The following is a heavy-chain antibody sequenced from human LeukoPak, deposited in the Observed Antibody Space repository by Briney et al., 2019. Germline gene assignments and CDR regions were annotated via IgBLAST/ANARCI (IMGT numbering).Heavy chain of an antibody. CDR3: ARGEGSHSPNYYYYGMDV. CDR2: IDPSDSYT. V-gene: IGHV5-10-1*01. J-gene: IGHJ6*04. Sequence: GESLKISCKGSGYSFTSYWISWVRQMPGKGLEWMGRIDPSDSYTNYSPSFQGHVTISADKSISTAYLQWSSLKASDTAMYYCARGEGSHSPNYYYYGMDVWGKGTTATVSS. CDR1: GYSFTSYW. D-gene: IGHD1-26*01.